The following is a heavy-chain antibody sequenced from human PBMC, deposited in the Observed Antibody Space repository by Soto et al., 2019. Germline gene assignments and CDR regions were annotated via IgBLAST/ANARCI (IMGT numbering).Heavy chain of an antibody. CDR3: AKHLRFLEWLQDYFDY. Sequence: GGSLRLSCAASGFTFSSYAMSWVRQAPGKGLEWVSAISGSGGSTYYADSVKGRFTISRDNSKNTLYLQMNSLRAEDTAVYYCAKHLRFLEWLQDYFDYWGQGTLVTVSS. V-gene: IGHV3-23*01. J-gene: IGHJ4*02. CDR2: ISGSGGST. D-gene: IGHD3-3*01. CDR1: GFTFSSYA.